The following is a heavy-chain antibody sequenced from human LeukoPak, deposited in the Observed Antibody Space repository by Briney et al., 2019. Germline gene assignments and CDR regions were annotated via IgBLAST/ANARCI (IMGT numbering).Heavy chain of an antibody. D-gene: IGHD6-19*01. CDR3: ARPDEVAGTYFDY. CDR2: IYYSGST. Sequence: KPSETLSLTCTVSGGSISSYYWSWLRQPPGKGLEWIGYIYYSGSTNYNPSLKSRVTISVDTSENQFSLKLSSVTAADTAVYYCARPDEVAGTYFDYWGQGTLVTVSS. V-gene: IGHV4-59*01. CDR1: GGSISSYY. J-gene: IGHJ4*02.